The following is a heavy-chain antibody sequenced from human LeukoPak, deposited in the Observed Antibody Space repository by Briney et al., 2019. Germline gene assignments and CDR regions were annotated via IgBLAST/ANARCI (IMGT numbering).Heavy chain of an antibody. V-gene: IGHV4-34*01. J-gene: IGHJ4*02. Sequence: SETLSLTCAVYGGSFSGYYWSWIRQPPGKGLEWIGKINHSGSTNYNPSLKSRVTISVDTSKNQFSLKLSSVTAADTAVYYCARVGRGTYWGQGTLVTVSS. CDR2: INHSGST. D-gene: IGHD1-26*01. CDR3: ARVGRGTY. CDR1: GGSFSGYY.